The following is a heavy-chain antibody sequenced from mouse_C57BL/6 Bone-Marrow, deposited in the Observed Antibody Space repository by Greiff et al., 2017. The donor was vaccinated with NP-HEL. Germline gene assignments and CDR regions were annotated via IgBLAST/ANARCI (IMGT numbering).Heavy chain of an antibody. CDR2: IHPNSGST. J-gene: IGHJ3*01. CDR3: ARLGYDYGPAY. V-gene: IGHV1-64*01. CDR1: GYTFTSYW. D-gene: IGHD2-4*01. Sequence: VKLQQPGAELVKPGASVKLSCKASGYTFTSYWMHWVKQRPGQGLEWIGMIHPNSGSTNYNEKFKSKATLTVDKSSSTAYMQLSSLTSEDSAVYYCARLGYDYGPAYWGQGTLVTVSA.